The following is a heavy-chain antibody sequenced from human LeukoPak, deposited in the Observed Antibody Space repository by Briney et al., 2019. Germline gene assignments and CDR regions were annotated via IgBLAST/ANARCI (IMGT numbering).Heavy chain of an antibody. CDR2: ISYDGSNK. CDR1: GFTFSSYA. CDR3: ARDPDIVGSAADY. J-gene: IGHJ4*02. Sequence: GGSLRLSCAASGFTFSSYAMHWVRQAPGKGLEWVAVISYDGSNKYYADSVKGRFTISRDNSKNTLYLQMNSLRAEDTVVYYCARDPDIVGSAADYWGQGTLVTVSS. D-gene: IGHD2-15*01. V-gene: IGHV3-30*04.